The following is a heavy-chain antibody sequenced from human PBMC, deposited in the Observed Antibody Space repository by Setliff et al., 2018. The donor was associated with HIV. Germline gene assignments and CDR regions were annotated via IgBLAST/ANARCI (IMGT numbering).Heavy chain of an antibody. CDR1: GYTFTDYV. J-gene: IGHJ4*02. V-gene: IGHV1-3*04. CDR2: IITGNGDT. D-gene: IGHD3-10*01. Sequence: ASVKVSCKASGYTFTDYVIHWVRQAPGQRPEWMAWIITGNGDTHYSQKFRDRVTVTRDTSASTVYLDLSSLRSEDTAIYYCARGYYNSGNYFEYWGQGTLVTVSS. CDR3: ARGYYNSGNYFEY.